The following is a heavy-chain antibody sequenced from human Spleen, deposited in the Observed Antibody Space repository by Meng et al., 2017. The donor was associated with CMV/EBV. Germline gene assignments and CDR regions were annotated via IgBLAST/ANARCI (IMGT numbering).Heavy chain of an antibody. CDR2: IRYDGSNP. J-gene: IGHJ6*02. Sequence: GGSLRLSCAASGFTFSDYYMSWVRQAPGKGLEWVAFIRYDGSNPYYADSVKGRFTISRDNSKKTVYLQMNSLRAEDTAVYYCAKDLSYCGTSSCYEGSRYYYAMDVWGQGTTVTVSS. CDR1: GFTFSDYY. CDR3: AKDLSYCGTSSCYEGSRYYYAMDV. V-gene: IGHV3-30*02. D-gene: IGHD2-2*01.